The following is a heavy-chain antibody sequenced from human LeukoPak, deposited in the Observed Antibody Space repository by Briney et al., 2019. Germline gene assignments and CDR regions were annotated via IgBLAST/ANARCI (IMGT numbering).Heavy chain of an antibody. V-gene: IGHV1-46*02. D-gene: IGHD4-17*01. CDR1: GYTLHSYY. CDR2: INYCCCST. CDR3: AIAVYGDYVTGTFDI. Sequence: ASVKVSCXASGYTLHSYYKHWVRQAPGQGLEWMGIINYCCCSTSYAQKLQDRVTINRDTSTNTVYMAVSSLRSEDTAVYYCAIAVYGDYVTGTFDIWGQRTMVTVSS. J-gene: IGHJ3*02.